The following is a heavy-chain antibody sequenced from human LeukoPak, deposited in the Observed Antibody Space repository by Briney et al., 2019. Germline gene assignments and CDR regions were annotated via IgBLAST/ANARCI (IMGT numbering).Heavy chain of an antibody. Sequence: GGSLRLSCAASGFTFDDYGMSWVRQAPGKGLEWVSGINWNGGSTGYADSVKGRFTISRDNAKNSLYLQMNSLRAEDTAVYYCAKDRYSSGWYDYFDYWGQGTLVAVSS. V-gene: IGHV3-20*04. CDR1: GFTFDDYG. CDR3: AKDRYSSGWYDYFDY. J-gene: IGHJ4*02. D-gene: IGHD6-19*01. CDR2: INWNGGST.